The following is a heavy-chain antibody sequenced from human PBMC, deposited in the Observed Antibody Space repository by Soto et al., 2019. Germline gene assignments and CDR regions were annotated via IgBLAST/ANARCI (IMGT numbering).Heavy chain of an antibody. CDR3: VSQRTSVLTQAYFDY. D-gene: IGHD2-8*01. CDR2: VYYRGRS. CDR1: GGFFIKSNYF. J-gene: IGHJ4*02. V-gene: IGHV4-39*01. Sequence: TPSPSCRCSGGFFIKSNYFWGWVRPDPGKGLEWIGSVYYRGRSYSKSSVKSRVTISVDTSKNQFSLNLNSVTASDTAVYYCVSQRTSVLTQAYFDYWGPGALVTVSS.